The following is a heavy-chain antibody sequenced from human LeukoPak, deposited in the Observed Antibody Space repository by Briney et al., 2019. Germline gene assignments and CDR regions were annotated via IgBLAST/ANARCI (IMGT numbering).Heavy chain of an antibody. Sequence: KPSETLSLTCAVYGGSFSGYYWSWIRQPPGKGLEWIGEINHSGSTNYTPSLKSRVTISVDTSKNQFSLKLSSVTTADTAVYYCATGDGYCDGGTCYSYFDYWGQGTLVTVSS. CDR2: INHSGST. CDR1: GGSFSGYY. CDR3: ATGDGYCDGGTCYSYFDY. D-gene: IGHD2-15*01. V-gene: IGHV4-34*01. J-gene: IGHJ4*02.